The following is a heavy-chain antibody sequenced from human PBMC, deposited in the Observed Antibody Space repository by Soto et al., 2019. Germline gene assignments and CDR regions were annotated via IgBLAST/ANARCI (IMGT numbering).Heavy chain of an antibody. Sequence: QVQLVESGGGVVQPGRSLRLSCAASGFTYGMHWVRQAPGKGLEWVAVTWYDGSNKYYADSVKGRFTISRDKSKNTLYMQMNSLRGEETAVYYCASEGGGAIRRSYFDYWGQGTVVTVSP. D-gene: IGHD3-16*01. V-gene: IGHV3-33*01. CDR3: ASEGGGAIRRSYFDY. CDR1: GFTYG. CDR2: TWYDGSNK. J-gene: IGHJ4*02.